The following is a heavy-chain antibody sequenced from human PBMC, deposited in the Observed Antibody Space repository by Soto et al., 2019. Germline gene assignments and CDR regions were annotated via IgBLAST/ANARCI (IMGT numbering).Heavy chain of an antibody. CDR2: ISGSGGST. V-gene: IGHV3-23*01. D-gene: IGHD3-3*01. J-gene: IGHJ4*02. CDR1: GFTFSSYA. CDR3: EKDAILRFLEWVLDQVDY. Sequence: PGGSLRLSCAASGFTFSSYAMSWVRQAPGKGLEWVSAISGSGGSTYYADSVKGRFTISRDNSKNTLYLQMNSLRAEDTAVYYCEKDAILRFLEWVLDQVDYWGQGTLVNVSS.